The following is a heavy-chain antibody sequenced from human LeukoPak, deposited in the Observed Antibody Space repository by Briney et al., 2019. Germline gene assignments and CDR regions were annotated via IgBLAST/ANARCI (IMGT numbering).Heavy chain of an antibody. CDR2: IYYGGST. V-gene: IGHV4-39*01. J-gene: IGHJ5*02. CDR3: ATGYSSGWYAGWFDP. Sequence: SETLSLTCTVSGGSISSSSYYWGRIRQPPGKGLEWIGSIYYGGSTYYNPSLKSRVTISVDTSKNQFSLKLSSVTAADTAVYYCATGYSSGWYAGWFDPWGQGTLVTVSS. D-gene: IGHD6-19*01. CDR1: GGSISSSSYY.